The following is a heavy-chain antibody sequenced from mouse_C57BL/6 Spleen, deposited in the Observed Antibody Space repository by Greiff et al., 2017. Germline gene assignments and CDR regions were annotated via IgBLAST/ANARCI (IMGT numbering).Heavy chain of an antibody. V-gene: IGHV1-69*01. J-gene: IGHJ4*01. Sequence: QVQLQQPGAELVMPGASVKLSCKASGYTFTSYWMHWVKQRPGQGLEWIGEIDPSDSYTNYNQKFKGKSTLTVDKSSSTAYMQLSSLTSEDSAVYYCARWRAYAMDYWGQGTSVTVSS. D-gene: IGHD3-3*01. CDR3: ARWRAYAMDY. CDR1: GYTFTSYW. CDR2: IDPSDSYT.